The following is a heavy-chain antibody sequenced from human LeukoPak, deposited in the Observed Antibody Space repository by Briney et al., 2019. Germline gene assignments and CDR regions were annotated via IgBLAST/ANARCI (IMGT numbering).Heavy chain of an antibody. Sequence: PSETLSLTCAVSGGSISSSNWWSWVRQPPGKGLEWIGEIYHSGSTNYNPSLKSRVTISVDTSKNQFSLKLSSVTAADTAVYYCARSPFESRQKFFDYWGQGTLVTVSS. CDR3: ARSPFESRQKFFDY. D-gene: IGHD1-1*01. CDR2: IYHSGST. V-gene: IGHV4-4*02. J-gene: IGHJ4*02. CDR1: GGSISSSNW.